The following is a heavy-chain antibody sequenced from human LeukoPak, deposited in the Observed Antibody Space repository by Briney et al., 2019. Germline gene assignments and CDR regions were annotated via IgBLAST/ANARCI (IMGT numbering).Heavy chain of an antibody. V-gene: IGHV3-23*01. CDR2: ISASGGST. CDR1: GFTFSSYV. Sequence: GGSLRLSCAASGFTFSSYVMSWVRQAPGKGLEWVSSISASGGSTYYADSVKGRFTISRDNSKNTLYLQMYGLRAEDTAVYYCATRGNYFDYWGRRTLVTVSS. J-gene: IGHJ4*02. CDR3: ATRGNYFDY.